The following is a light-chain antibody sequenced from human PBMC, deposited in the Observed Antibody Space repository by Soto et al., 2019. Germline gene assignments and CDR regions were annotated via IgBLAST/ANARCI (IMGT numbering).Light chain of an antibody. CDR1: SSDVGGYNY. CDR3: SSYAGSNNWV. CDR2: EVS. Sequence: QSALTQPPSASGSPGQSVTISCTGTSSDVGGYNYVSWYQQLPGKAPKLMIYEVSKRPSGVPDRFSGSNSGNTASLTVSGLQAEDEADYYCSSYAGSNNWVFGGGTKLTVL. V-gene: IGLV2-8*01. J-gene: IGLJ3*02.